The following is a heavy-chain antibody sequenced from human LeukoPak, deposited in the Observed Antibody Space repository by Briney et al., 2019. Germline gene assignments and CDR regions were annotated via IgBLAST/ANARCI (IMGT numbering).Heavy chain of an antibody. CDR2: IYYSGNT. V-gene: IGHV4-31*03. Sequence: SETLSLTCTVSGGSISSGVYYWSWIRQHPGKGLEWIAYIYYSGNTYYNPSLKSRVSISVDTSKDQFSLNLSSVTAADTAVYYCARGNWLPNRAFDYWGQGTLVTVSS. J-gene: IGHJ4*02. CDR1: GGSISSGVYY. D-gene: IGHD3-9*01. CDR3: ARGNWLPNRAFDY.